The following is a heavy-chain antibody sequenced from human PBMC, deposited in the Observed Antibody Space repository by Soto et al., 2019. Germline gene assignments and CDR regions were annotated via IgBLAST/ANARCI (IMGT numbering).Heavy chain of an antibody. V-gene: IGHV3-53*02. D-gene: IGHD2-8*01. CDR2: IYSNGDT. CDR1: GFSVGSNY. Sequence: EGQLVETGGGLIQPGGSLRLSCAASGFSVGSNYMTWVRQSPGKGLEWVSLIYSNGDTDYADSVKGRFSISRDNFKNTLYLQMNNLRAEDTAVYHCARKSDSSPVPEADGVWGRGTLVTVSS. J-gene: IGHJ4*02. CDR3: ARKSDSSPVPEADGV.